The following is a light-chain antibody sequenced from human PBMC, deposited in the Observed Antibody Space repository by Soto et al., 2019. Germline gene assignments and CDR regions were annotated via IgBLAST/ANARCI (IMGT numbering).Light chain of an antibody. CDR2: SNN. J-gene: IGLJ3*02. CDR1: ISNVGTNT. Sequence: QSVLAQPPSASGTPGQRVTISCSGSISNVGTNTVNWYQQFPETAPRFLISSNNQRPSGVPDRFSGSKSGTSASLAISELQSEDEADYYCASWDDNLNGGVFGGGTKLTVL. CDR3: ASWDDNLNGGV. V-gene: IGLV1-44*01.